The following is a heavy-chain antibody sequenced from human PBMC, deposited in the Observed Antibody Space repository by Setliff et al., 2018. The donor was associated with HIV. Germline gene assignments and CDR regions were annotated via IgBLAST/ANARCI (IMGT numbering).Heavy chain of an antibody. J-gene: IGHJ3*02. V-gene: IGHV1-69*13. CDR2: IIPMYNIP. D-gene: IGHD6-13*01. Sequence: SVKVSCKASGGPLSNYVITWVRQAPGQGLEWMGMIIPMYNIPAYAQKFQGRVTFIADESTSTAYMELSSLSSEDTAVYYCARDQTGVAAAAFGGGSAWSDEGFDIWGQGTMVTVSS. CDR3: ARDQTGVAAAAFGGGSAWSDEGFDI. CDR1: GGPLSNYV.